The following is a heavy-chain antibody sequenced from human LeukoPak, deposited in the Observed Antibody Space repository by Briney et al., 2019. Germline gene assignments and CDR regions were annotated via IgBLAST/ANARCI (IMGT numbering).Heavy chain of an antibody. CDR3: ARDFGSRGSGTLYYFDY. J-gene: IGHJ4*02. Sequence: PGGSLRLSCAASGFTFSGYWMSWVRQAPGKGLEWVANIKYDGSERYYVDSVKGRFIISIDNAENSLSLQMYSLRAEDTAVYYCARDFGSRGSGTLYYFDYWGQGTLVTVPS. CDR1: GFTFSGYW. CDR2: IKYDGSER. D-gene: IGHD3-10*01. V-gene: IGHV3-7*01.